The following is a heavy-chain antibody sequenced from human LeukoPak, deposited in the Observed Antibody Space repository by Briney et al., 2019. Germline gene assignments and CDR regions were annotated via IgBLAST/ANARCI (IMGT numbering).Heavy chain of an antibody. D-gene: IGHD3-3*01. V-gene: IGHV4-39*01. CDR1: GGSISSNSYY. Sequence: SETLSLTCSVSGGSISSNSYYWGWIRQPPGKGLEWIGSIYYSGSTYYNPSLKSRVIMSVDTSKSQFSLKLSSVTAADTALYYCARHNYYNFWNALNWFDPWGQGTPVTVSS. CDR3: ARHNYYNFWNALNWFDP. J-gene: IGHJ5*02. CDR2: IYYSGST.